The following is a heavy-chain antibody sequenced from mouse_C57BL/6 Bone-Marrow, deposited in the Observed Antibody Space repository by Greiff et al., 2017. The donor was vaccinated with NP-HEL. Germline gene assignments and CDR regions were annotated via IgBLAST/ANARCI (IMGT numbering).Heavy chain of an antibody. J-gene: IGHJ1*03. D-gene: IGHD2-1*01. Sequence: VKLQESGSELRSPGSSVKLSCKDFDSEVFPIAYMSWVRQKPGHGFEWIGGILPSIGRTIYGEKFEDKATLDADTLSNTAYLELNSLTSEDSAIYYCARRGFYGNYRYFDVWGTGTTVTVSS. CDR1: DSEVFPIAY. CDR2: ILPSIGRT. V-gene: IGHV15-2*01. CDR3: ARRGFYGNYRYFDV.